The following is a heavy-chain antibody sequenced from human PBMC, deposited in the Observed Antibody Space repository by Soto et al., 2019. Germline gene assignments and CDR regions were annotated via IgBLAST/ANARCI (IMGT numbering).Heavy chain of an antibody. CDR2: IYYSGST. CDR1: GGSISSGGYY. V-gene: IGHV4-31*01. CDR3: ARDTSGSGSYKNYYGMDV. D-gene: IGHD3-10*01. J-gene: IGHJ6*02. Sequence: QVQLQESGPGLVKPSQTLSLTCTVSGGSISSGGYYWSWIRQHPGKGLEWIGYIYYSGSTYYNPALNSLVTIAIDTSKNQFSLKLSSVTAADTAVYYCARDTSGSGSYKNYYGMDVWGQGTTVTVSS.